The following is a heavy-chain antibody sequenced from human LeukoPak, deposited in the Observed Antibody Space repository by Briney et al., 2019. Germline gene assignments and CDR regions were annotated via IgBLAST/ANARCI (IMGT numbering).Heavy chain of an antibody. CDR3: ARQNYDFWSGYYAFDN. J-gene: IGHJ4*02. V-gene: IGHV5-51*01. CDR1: GYSFISNW. D-gene: IGHD3-3*01. CDR2: IYPGDSDT. Sequence: GESLKISCKGSGYSFISNWIGWVRQMPGKGLEWMGIIYPGDSDTRYSPSFQGQVTISVDKSISTAYLQWSSLKASDSAMYYCARQNYDFWSGYYAFDNWGQGTLVTVSS.